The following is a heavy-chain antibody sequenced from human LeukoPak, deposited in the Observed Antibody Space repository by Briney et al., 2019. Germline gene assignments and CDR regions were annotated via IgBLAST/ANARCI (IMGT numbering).Heavy chain of an antibody. CDR1: GYTFSNYQ. CDR3: AREAVLGGLDV. D-gene: IGHD2-8*02. J-gene: IGHJ6*02. CDR2: INPCGGST. V-gene: IGHV1-46*01. Sequence: ASVTVSCKASGYTFSNYQIHWVRQAPGQGLEWMGLINPCGGSTSYAQKFQGRVTMTRDTSTGTVYMERSSLRSEDTGVYYCAREAVLGGLDVWGQGTTVTGFS.